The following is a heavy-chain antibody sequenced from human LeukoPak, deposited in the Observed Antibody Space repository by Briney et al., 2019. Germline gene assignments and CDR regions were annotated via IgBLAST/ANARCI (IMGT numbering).Heavy chain of an antibody. CDR3: ARRLYSSSWRAILTFDY. Sequence: SETLSLTCAVYGGSFSGYYWSWIRQPPGKGLEWIGEINHSGSTNYNPSLKSRVTISVDTSQNQFSLKLSSVTAADAAVYYCARRLYSSSWRAILTFDYWGQGTLVTVSS. CDR1: GGSFSGYY. CDR2: INHSGST. V-gene: IGHV4-34*01. J-gene: IGHJ4*02. D-gene: IGHD6-13*01.